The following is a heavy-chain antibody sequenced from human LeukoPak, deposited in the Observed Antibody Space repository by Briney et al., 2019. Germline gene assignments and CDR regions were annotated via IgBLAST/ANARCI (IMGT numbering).Heavy chain of an antibody. D-gene: IGHD3-3*01. J-gene: IGHJ6*03. Sequence: SETLSLTCTVSGDSIINTRHYWGWIRQPPGKGLEWIGSIYYSGITFYNPSLKSRVTISVDTSKNQFSLKLTSLTAADTAMYYCARLYYDFWSGYYPENYYYYYMDVWGKGTTVTVSS. CDR3: ARLYYDFWSGYYPENYYYYYMDV. V-gene: IGHV4-39*07. CDR2: IYYSGIT. CDR1: GDSIINTRHY.